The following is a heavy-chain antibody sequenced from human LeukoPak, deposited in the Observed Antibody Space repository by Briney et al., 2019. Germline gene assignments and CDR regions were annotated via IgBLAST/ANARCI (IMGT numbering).Heavy chain of an antibody. CDR1: GFTFGKYW. Sequence: GGSLRLSCVASGFTFGKYWMSWVRQAPGKGLEWVANIKLDGSEKNYVDSVKGRFTISKDNSKNTLYLQMNSLRAEDTAVYHCAKDSRGSSVRVFDYWAQGTLVTVST. CDR3: AKDSRGSSVRVFDY. V-gene: IGHV3-7*03. J-gene: IGHJ4*02. CDR2: IKLDGSEK. D-gene: IGHD5/OR15-5a*01.